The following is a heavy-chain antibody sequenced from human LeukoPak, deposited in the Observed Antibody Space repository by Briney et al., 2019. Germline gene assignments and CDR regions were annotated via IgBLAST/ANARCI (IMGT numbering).Heavy chain of an antibody. Sequence: PGGSLRLSCAASGFTFSSYAMSWVRQAPGKGLEWVSAISGSGGSTYYADSVKGRFTISRDNSKNTLYLQMNSLRAEDTAVYYCAKDPYIVVVPADAFDIWGQGTMVTVSS. CDR1: GFTFSSYA. J-gene: IGHJ3*02. CDR2: ISGSGGST. D-gene: IGHD2-2*01. CDR3: AKDPYIVVVPADAFDI. V-gene: IGHV3-23*01.